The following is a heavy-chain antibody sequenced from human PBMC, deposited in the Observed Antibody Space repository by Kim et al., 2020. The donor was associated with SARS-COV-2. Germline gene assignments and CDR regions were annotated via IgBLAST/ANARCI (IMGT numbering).Heavy chain of an antibody. CDR1: GFTFSSYG. CDR3: AKEQIISSGYLRGYYYYGMDV. V-gene: IGHV3-30*18. Sequence: GGSLRLSCAASGFTFSSYGMHWVRQAPGKGLEWVAVISYDGSNKYYADSVKGRFTISRDNSKNTLYLQMNSLRAEDTAVYYCAKEQIISSGYLRGYYYYGMDVWGQGTTVTVSS. D-gene: IGHD3-22*01. CDR2: ISYDGSNK. J-gene: IGHJ6*02.